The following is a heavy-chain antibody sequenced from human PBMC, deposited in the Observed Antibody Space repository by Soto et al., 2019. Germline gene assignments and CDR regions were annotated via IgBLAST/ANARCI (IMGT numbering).Heavy chain of an antibody. CDR1: GGTFSSYA. D-gene: IGHD2-2*01. Sequence: QVQLVQYGAEVKKPVSSVKVSCNASGGTFSSYAISWLRQAPGQGLEWMGGIIPISGTANYAQKFQGRVTITADDSTSTAYIELSSLRSEDTAVYYCARSQGSSTSLEIYYYYFYGMDVCGQGT. J-gene: IGHJ6*02. CDR3: ARSQGSSTSLEIYYYYFYGMDV. V-gene: IGHV1-69*01. CDR2: IIPISGTA.